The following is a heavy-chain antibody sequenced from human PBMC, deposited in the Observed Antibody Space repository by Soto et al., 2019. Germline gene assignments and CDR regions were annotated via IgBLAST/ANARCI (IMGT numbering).Heavy chain of an antibody. J-gene: IGHJ6*02. CDR3: ARDRITMVRGVINKPYYYYYVMDV. Sequence: SVKVSCKASGGTFSSYAISWVRQAPGQGLEWMGGIIPIFGTANYAQKFQGRVTITADESTSTAYMELSSLRSEDTAVYYCARDRITMVRGVINKPYYYYYVMDVRGQGTSVTVSS. V-gene: IGHV1-69*13. D-gene: IGHD3-10*01. CDR1: GGTFSSYA. CDR2: IIPIFGTA.